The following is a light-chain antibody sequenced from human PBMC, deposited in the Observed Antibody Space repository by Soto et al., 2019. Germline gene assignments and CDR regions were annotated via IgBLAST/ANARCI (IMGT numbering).Light chain of an antibody. CDR3: QQYGGSPQT. CDR1: QSISNY. V-gene: IGKV3-20*01. J-gene: IGKJ2*01. CDR2: AAS. Sequence: EIVMTQSPGTLSLSPGERATLFCRASQSISNYLAWYQQRPGQSPRLLIYAASSRATGVPARFSGGGSATDFTLTVSRLEPEDFAVYYCQQYGGSPQTFGQGTKLEIK.